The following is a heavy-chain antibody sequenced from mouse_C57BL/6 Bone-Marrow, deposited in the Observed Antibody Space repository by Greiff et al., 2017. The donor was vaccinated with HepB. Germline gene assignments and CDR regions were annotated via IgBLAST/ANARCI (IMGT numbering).Heavy chain of an antibody. J-gene: IGHJ3*01. CDR1: GYTFTSYW. V-gene: IGHV1-64*01. CDR3: ARGYSNYGFGY. Sequence: QVQLQQPGAELVKPGASVKLSCKASGYTFTSYWMHWVKQRPGQGLEWIGMIHPNSGSTNYNEKFKSKATMTVDKSSSTAYMQLSSLTSEDAAVYYCARGYSNYGFGYWGQGTLVTVSA. D-gene: IGHD2-5*01. CDR2: IHPNSGST.